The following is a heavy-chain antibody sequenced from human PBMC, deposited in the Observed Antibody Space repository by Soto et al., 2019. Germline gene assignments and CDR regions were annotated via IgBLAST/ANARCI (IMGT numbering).Heavy chain of an antibody. D-gene: IGHD3-10*01. V-gene: IGHV4-30-2*01. Sequence: SETLSLTCAVSGDTISTGGYSWAWIRQPPGKGLEWIGHTYHSGNPYYNPSLKSRVTISVDKSKNQFSLKLSSVTAADTAVYYCARYYTWFGSQNWFDPWGQGTLVTVS. J-gene: IGHJ5*02. CDR1: GDTISTGGYS. CDR2: TYHSGNP. CDR3: ARYYTWFGSQNWFDP.